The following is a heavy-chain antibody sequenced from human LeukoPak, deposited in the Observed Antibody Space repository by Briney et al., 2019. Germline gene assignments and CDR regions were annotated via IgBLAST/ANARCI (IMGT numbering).Heavy chain of an antibody. Sequence: GGSLRLSCAASGFTFSSYGMHWVRQAPGKGLEWVAFIRYDGSNKYYADSVKGRFTISRDNAKNTLYLQMNSLRAEDTAVYYCGRSSYSGSGGDPDCWGQGTLVTVSS. V-gene: IGHV3-30*02. CDR2: IRYDGSNK. D-gene: IGHD6-6*01. J-gene: IGHJ4*02. CDR1: GFTFSSYG. CDR3: GRSSYSGSGGDPDC.